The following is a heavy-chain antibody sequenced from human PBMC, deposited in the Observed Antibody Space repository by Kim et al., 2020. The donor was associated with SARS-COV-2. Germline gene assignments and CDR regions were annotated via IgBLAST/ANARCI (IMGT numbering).Heavy chain of an antibody. CDR3: AREGLNASSSDAFDI. J-gene: IGHJ3*02. CDR1: GGSFSGYY. CDR2: INHSGST. D-gene: IGHD6-13*01. V-gene: IGHV4-34*01. Sequence: SETLSLTCAVYGGSFSGYYWSWIRQPPGKGLEWIGEINHSGSTNYNPSLKSRVTISVDTSKNQFSLKLSSVTAADTAVYYCAREGLNASSSDAFDIWGQGTMVTVSS.